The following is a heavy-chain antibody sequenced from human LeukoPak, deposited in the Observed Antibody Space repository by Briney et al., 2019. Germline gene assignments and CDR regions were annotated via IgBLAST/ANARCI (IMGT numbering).Heavy chain of an antibody. CDR2: ISSSSSTI. CDR1: GFTFSTYS. D-gene: IGHD6-13*01. V-gene: IGHV3-48*02. Sequence: GGSLRLSCAVSGFTFSTYSMHWVRQAPGKGLEWLTYISSSSSTIYYADSVKGRFIISRDNAKNSLYLQMNSLRDEDTAVYYCARAIAAVFDYCGQGILVTVSS. J-gene: IGHJ4*02. CDR3: ARAIAAVFDY.